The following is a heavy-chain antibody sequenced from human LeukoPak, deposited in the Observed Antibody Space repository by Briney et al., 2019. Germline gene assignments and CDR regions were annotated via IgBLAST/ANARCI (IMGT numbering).Heavy chain of an antibody. V-gene: IGHV3-23*01. Sequence: GGSLRLSCAASGFKFSTFGVHWVRQAPGKGLEWVSAISGSGGSTYYADSVKGRFTISRDNSKNTLYLQMNSPRAEDTAVYYCAKVLGIAAAGPFDYWGQGTLVTVSS. D-gene: IGHD6-13*01. CDR3: AKVLGIAAAGPFDY. J-gene: IGHJ4*02. CDR1: GFKFSTFG. CDR2: ISGSGGST.